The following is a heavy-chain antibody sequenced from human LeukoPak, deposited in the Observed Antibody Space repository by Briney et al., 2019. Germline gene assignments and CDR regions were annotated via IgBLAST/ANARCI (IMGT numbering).Heavy chain of an antibody. Sequence: PGGSLRLSCAASGFTFSNAWMSWVRQAPGKGLEWVGRIKSKTDGGTTDYAAPVKGRFTISRDDSKNTLYLQMNSLKTEDTAVYYCTTGYDSSGTKVLNAFDIWGQGTMVTVSS. CDR1: GFTFSNAW. CDR2: IKSKTDGGTT. J-gene: IGHJ3*02. D-gene: IGHD3-22*01. V-gene: IGHV3-15*01. CDR3: TTGYDSSGTKVLNAFDI.